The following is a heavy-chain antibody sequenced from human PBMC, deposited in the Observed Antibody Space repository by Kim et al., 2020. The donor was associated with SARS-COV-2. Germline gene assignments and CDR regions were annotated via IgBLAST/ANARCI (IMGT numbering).Heavy chain of an antibody. V-gene: IGHV1-2*06. J-gene: IGHJ4*02. CDR3: ARAGSSSPYKL. Sequence: ASVKVSCKASGYIFTGYYMDWVRQAPGQGLEWMGRINPNSGDTNYAQKFQGRVTMTRDTSISTVYMEMSSLRSDDTAVYFCARAGSSSPYKLWGQGTLVTVSS. D-gene: IGHD6-6*01. CDR2: INPNSGDT. CDR1: GYIFTGYY.